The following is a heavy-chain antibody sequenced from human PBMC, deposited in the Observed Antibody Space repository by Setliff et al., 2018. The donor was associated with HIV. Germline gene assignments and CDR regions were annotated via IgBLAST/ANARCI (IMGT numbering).Heavy chain of an antibody. CDR3: VRDKWLVPDTFDI. Sequence: PGGSLRLSCAASGFTVSSYSLNWVRQAPGKGLEWGSSISSGSSYIYYADSVKGRFTISRDNAKNSLYLQMNSLRAEDMALYYCVRDKWLVPDTFDIWGQGTMVTVSS. J-gene: IGHJ3*02. D-gene: IGHD6-19*01. CDR1: GFTVSSYS. CDR2: ISSGSSYI. V-gene: IGHV3-21*04.